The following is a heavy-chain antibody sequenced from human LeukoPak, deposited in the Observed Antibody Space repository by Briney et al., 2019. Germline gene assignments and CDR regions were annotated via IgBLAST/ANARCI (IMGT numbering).Heavy chain of an antibody. V-gene: IGHV4-39*07. Sequence: SETLSLTCTVSGGSISSSSYYWGWIRQPPGKGLEWIGSIYYSGSTYYNPSLKSRVTISVDTSKNQFSLKLSSVTAADTAVYYCARDFRDGHFDYWGQGTLVTVSS. J-gene: IGHJ4*02. CDR3: ARDFRDGHFDY. CDR1: GGSISSSSYY. CDR2: IYYSGST.